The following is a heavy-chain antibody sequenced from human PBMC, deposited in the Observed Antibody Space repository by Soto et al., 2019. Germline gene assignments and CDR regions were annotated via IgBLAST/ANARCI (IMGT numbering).Heavy chain of an antibody. CDR3: ARQGDLEFYDSSGYKVYYFDY. J-gene: IGHJ4*02. CDR2: IYYSGST. V-gene: IGHV4-31*03. D-gene: IGHD3-22*01. Sequence: PSETLSLTCTVSGGSISSGGYYWSWIRQHPGKGLEWIGYIYYSGSTYYNPSLKSRVTISVDTSKNQFSLKLSSVTAADTAVYYCARQGDLEFYDSSGYKVYYFDYRAQRTPVTVSS. CDR1: GGSISSGGYY.